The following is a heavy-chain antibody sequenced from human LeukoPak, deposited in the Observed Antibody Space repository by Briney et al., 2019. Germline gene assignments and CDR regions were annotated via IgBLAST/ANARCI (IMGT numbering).Heavy chain of an antibody. Sequence: GRPLRLSCAASGFTFDDYAMHWVRQAPGKGLEWVSGISWNSGSIGYADSVKGRFTISRDNAKNSLYLQMNSLRAEDTALYYCAKDMRRGGSYYYYYYYYYMDVWGKGTTVTVSS. CDR2: ISWNSGSI. D-gene: IGHD1-26*01. J-gene: IGHJ6*03. CDR1: GFTFDDYA. CDR3: AKDMRRGGSYYYYYYYYYMDV. V-gene: IGHV3-9*01.